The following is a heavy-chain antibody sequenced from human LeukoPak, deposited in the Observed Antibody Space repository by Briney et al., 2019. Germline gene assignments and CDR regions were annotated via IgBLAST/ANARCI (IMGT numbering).Heavy chain of an antibody. J-gene: IGHJ6*03. V-gene: IGHV1-69*05. D-gene: IGHD3-9*01. CDR3: ARDLRSWYDILTGYYYYYYMDV. CDR1: GGTFSSYA. Sequence: GASVKVSCKASGGTFSSYAISWVRQAPGQGLEWMGRIIPIFGAANYAQKFQGRVTITTDESTSTAYMELSRLRSEDTAVYYCARDLRSWYDILTGYYYYYYMDVWGKGTTVTVSS. CDR2: IIPIFGAA.